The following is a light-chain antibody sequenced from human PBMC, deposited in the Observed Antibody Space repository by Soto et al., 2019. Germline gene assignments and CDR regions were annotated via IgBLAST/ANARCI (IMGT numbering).Light chain of an antibody. CDR3: QQFDDSRPAFT. Sequence: SVLTQAPGTLSLSPGERATLSCRASQTVNSRYLNWYQHKPGQAPRLLIYGASIRATGIPDRFSGSRSGADFSLTITRLEPEDSAVYYRQQFDDSRPAFTFGQGTKLEI. CDR1: QTVNSRY. V-gene: IGKV3-20*01. J-gene: IGKJ2*01. CDR2: GAS.